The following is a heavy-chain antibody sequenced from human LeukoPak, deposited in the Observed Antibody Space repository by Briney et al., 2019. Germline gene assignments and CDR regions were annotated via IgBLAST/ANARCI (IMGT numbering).Heavy chain of an antibody. J-gene: IGHJ4*02. CDR3: ARLSGRVVCSAGSCYIDS. V-gene: IGHV5-51*01. CDR2: IYPGDSDT. Sequence: GESLKISCKGSGYSFTSYWIGWVRQMPGKGLEWMGIIYPGDSDTRCSPSFQGQVTISADKSVNAAYLQWSSLKASDTAMYYCARLSGRVVCSAGSCYIDSWGQGTLVTVSS. CDR1: GYSFTSYW. D-gene: IGHD2-15*01.